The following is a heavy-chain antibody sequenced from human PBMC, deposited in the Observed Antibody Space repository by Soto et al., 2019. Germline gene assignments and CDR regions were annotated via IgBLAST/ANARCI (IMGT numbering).Heavy chain of an antibody. J-gene: IGHJ4*02. CDR3: ARSRKYDFLYYFDY. Sequence: SVKVSCKASGGTFSSYAISWVRQAPGQGLEWMGGIIPIFGTANYAQKFQGRVTITADESTSTAYMELSSLRSEDTAVYYCARSRKYDFLYYFDYWGQGTLVTVSS. CDR2: IIPIFGTA. CDR1: GGTFSSYA. D-gene: IGHD3-3*01. V-gene: IGHV1-69*13.